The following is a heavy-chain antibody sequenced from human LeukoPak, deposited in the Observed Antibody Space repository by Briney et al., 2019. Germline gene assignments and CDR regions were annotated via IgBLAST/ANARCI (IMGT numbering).Heavy chain of an antibody. CDR3: AGVAGNCGGDCYRLVY. D-gene: IGHD2-21*01. CDR2: MNPNSGNT. J-gene: IGHJ4*02. CDR1: GYTFTTYD. Sequence: ASVKVSCKASGYTFTTYDINWVRQATGQGLEWMAWMNPNSGNTGYAQKFQGRVTMTRNTSMSTAYMELSSLRSEDTAVYYCAGVAGNCGGDCYRLVYWGQGTLVTVAS. V-gene: IGHV1-8*01.